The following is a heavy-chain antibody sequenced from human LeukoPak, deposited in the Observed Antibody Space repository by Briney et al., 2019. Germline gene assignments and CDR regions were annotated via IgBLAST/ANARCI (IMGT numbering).Heavy chain of an antibody. Sequence: ASVKVSCKASGYTFTSYYMHWVRQAPGQGLEWMGIINPSGGSTSYAQKFQGRVTMTRDTSTSTVYMELSSPRSEDTAVYYCARDHVVTAPGGYYYGMDVWGQGTTVTVSS. CDR2: INPSGGST. CDR1: GYTFTSYY. D-gene: IGHD2-21*02. V-gene: IGHV1-46*01. J-gene: IGHJ6*02. CDR3: ARDHVVTAPGGYYYGMDV.